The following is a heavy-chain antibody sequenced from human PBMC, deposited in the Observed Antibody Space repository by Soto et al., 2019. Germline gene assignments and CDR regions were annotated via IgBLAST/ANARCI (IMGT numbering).Heavy chain of an antibody. Sequence: SETLSLTCTVSGGSISSGGYYWSWIRQHPGKGLEWIGYIYYSGSTYYNPSLKSRVTISVDTSKNQFSLKLSSVTAADTAVYYCARASRFLEWFSSGFQQPYYCYGKAVWAQGPTVTGSS. CDR3: ARASRFLEWFSSGFQQPYYCYGKAV. CDR2: IYYSGST. CDR1: GGSISSGGYY. D-gene: IGHD3-3*01. J-gene: IGHJ6*02. V-gene: IGHV4-31*03.